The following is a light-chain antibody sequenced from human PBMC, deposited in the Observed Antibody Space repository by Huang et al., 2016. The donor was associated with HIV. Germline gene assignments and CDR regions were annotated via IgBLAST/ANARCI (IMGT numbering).Light chain of an antibody. V-gene: IGKV2-28*01. CDR1: QSLLHSNGYNY. CDR3: MQTLQTPPT. J-gene: IGKJ2*01. Sequence: DIVMTQSPLSLPVTPGEPASISCRSSQSLLHSNGYNYLDWYLQKPGQSPQLLLYLVSKRASGVPDRFSGSGSGTDFTLKISRVEAEDVGVYYCMQTLQTPPTFGQGTKLEIK. CDR2: LVS.